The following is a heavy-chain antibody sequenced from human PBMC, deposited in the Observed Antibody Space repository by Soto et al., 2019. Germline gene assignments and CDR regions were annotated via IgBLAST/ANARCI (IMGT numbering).Heavy chain of an antibody. Sequence: SVKVSCKASGFTFTSSAMQWVRQARGQRLEWIGWIVVGSGNTDYAQKFQERVTITRDMSTSTAYMELSSLRSEDTAVYYCAARAYYYYGMDVWGQGTTVTVSS. V-gene: IGHV1-58*02. CDR2: IVVGSGNT. J-gene: IGHJ6*02. CDR1: GFTFTSSA. CDR3: AARAYYYYGMDV.